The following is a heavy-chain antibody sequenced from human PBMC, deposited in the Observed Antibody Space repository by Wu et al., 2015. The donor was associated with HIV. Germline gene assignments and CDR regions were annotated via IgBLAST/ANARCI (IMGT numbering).Heavy chain of an antibody. Sequence: QVQLVQSGAEVKQPGTSVKVSCKASGYTFTGYYMHWVRQAPGQGLEWMGWINPNSGGTNYAQKFQGRVTMTRDTSISTAYMELSRLRSDDTAVYYCARDGSSGLEGSYYYYYGMDVWGQGTTVTVSS. CDR3: ARDGSSGLEGSYYYYYGMDV. V-gene: IGHV1-2*02. D-gene: IGHD6-19*01. CDR2: INPNSGGT. CDR1: GYTFTGYY. J-gene: IGHJ6*02.